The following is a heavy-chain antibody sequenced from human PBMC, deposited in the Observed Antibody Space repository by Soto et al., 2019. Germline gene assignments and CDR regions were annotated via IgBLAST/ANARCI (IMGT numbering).Heavy chain of an antibody. CDR1: GYTFTSND. D-gene: IGHD2-15*01. J-gene: IGHJ5*02. Sequence: QVQLVQSGAEVKKPGASVKVSCKASGYTFTSNDIYWLRQATGQGLEWMGWMNPKTGDSNSAEKFQGRLRMTRYTSITTAYMELSSLTSEDTAVYYCARGRPGGGIKRSWFDPWGQGTLVSVST. V-gene: IGHV1-8*01. CDR2: MNPKTGDS. CDR3: ARGRPGGGIKRSWFDP.